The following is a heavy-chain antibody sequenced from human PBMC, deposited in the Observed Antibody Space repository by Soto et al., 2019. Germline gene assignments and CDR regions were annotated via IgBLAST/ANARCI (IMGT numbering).Heavy chain of an antibody. V-gene: IGHV1-69*06. CDR2: IIPIFGTA. D-gene: IGHD2-2*01. CDR3: AGRPGYCSSTSCSNYYYYGMDV. CDR1: GGTFSSYA. J-gene: IGHJ6*02. Sequence: ASVKVSCKASGGTFSSYAISWVRQAPGQGLEWMGGIIPIFGTANYAQKFQGRVTITADKSTSTAYMELSSLRSEDTAVYYCAGRPGYCSSTSCSNYYYYGMDVWGQGTTVTVSS.